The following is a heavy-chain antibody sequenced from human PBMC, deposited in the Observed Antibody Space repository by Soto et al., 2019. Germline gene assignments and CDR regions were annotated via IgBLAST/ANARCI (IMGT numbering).Heavy chain of an antibody. Sequence: EVQLLESGGGLVQPGGSLRLSCAASGFTFNNYAMTWVRQAPGKGLEWVSAISGGGDTTSYADSVKGRFTVSRDGSKNTLYLQMSSLRAEDTALYYCAKGRGGSGSLTPSVDFWGQGTLVTFSS. J-gene: IGHJ4*02. CDR2: ISGGGDTT. D-gene: IGHD3-10*01. CDR3: AKGRGGSGSLTPSVDF. V-gene: IGHV3-23*01. CDR1: GFTFNNYA.